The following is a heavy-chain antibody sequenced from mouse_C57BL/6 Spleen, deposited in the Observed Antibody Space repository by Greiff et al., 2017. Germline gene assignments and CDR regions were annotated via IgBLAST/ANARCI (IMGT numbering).Heavy chain of an antibody. CDR3: ARDFYYGNHYYAMDY. V-gene: IGHV14-3*01. CDR1: GFNIKNTY. D-gene: IGHD2-1*01. Sequence: EVQLVESVAELVRPGASVKLSCTASGFNIKNTYMHWVKQRPEQGLEWIGRIDPANGNTKYAPKFQGKATITADTSSNTAYLQLSSLTSEDTAIYYCARDFYYGNHYYAMDYWGQGTSVTVSS. J-gene: IGHJ4*01. CDR2: IDPANGNT.